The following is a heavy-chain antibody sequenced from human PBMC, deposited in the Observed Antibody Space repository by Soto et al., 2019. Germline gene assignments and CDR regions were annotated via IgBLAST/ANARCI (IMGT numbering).Heavy chain of an antibody. CDR1: GFTFSSYS. V-gene: IGHV3-48*01. CDR2: ISSSSSTI. J-gene: IGHJ5*02. D-gene: IGHD6-13*01. CDR3: ARHPERIAQIGWFDP. Sequence: PGGSLGLSCAAYGFTFSSYSMNWVRQAPGKGLEWVSYISSSSSTIYYADSVKGRFTISRDNAKNSLYLQMNSLRAEDTAVYYCARHPERIAQIGWFDPWGQGTLVTVSS.